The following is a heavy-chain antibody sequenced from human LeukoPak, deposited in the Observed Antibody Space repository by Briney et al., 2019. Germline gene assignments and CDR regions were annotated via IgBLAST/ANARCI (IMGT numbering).Heavy chain of an antibody. Sequence: SETLSLTCVVYGGSFSGYYWSWIRQSPGKGLEWIGEINHSGSTNYNPSLKSRVTISVDTSKNQFSLKLTSVTAADTAVYYCARVFDYWGQGTLVTVSS. CDR2: INHSGST. CDR1: GGSFSGYY. J-gene: IGHJ4*02. V-gene: IGHV4-34*01. CDR3: ARVFDY.